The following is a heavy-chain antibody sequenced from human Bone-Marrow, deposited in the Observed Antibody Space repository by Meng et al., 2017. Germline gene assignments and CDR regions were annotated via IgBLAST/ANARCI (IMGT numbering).Heavy chain of an antibody. J-gene: IGHJ4*02. CDR2: IYYSGST. Sequence: QVQLPGPGPGLVKPSETLSLTCTVSDGSISSYYWSWIRQPPGKGLEWIGYIYYSGSTSYNPSLKSRVTISVDTSKNQFSLKVNSVTAADTAVYYCVRGVYGSSWEKYFDYWGQGTLVTVSS. V-gene: IGHV4-59*01. D-gene: IGHD6-13*01. CDR1: DGSISSYY. CDR3: VRGVYGSSWEKYFDY.